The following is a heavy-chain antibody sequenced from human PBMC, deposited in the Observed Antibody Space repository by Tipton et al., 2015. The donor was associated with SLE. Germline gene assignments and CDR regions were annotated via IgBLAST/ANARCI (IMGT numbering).Heavy chain of an antibody. Sequence: TLSLTCTVSGDSITRSSFYWGWIRQPPGKGLEWIGSIYYSGTAHYENPSLKSRVTISMDTSKNQFSLKLTAVTAADTAVYYCAKNRYGDFWSGYADYWGQGTLVTVSS. V-gene: IGHV4-39*07. CDR3: AKNRYGDFWSGYADY. CDR2: IYYSGTAH. CDR1: GDSITRSSFY. J-gene: IGHJ4*02. D-gene: IGHD3-3*01.